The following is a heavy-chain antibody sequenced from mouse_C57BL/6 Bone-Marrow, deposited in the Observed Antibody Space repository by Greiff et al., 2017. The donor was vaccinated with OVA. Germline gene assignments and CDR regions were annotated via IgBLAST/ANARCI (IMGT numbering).Heavy chain of an antibody. Sequence: DVKLVESGGGLVKPGGSLKLSCAASGFTFSDYGMHWVRQAPEKGLEWVAYISSGSSTIYYADTVKGRFTNSRDNAKNTLFLQMTSLRSEDTAMYYCARGIDSNLYYYAMDYWGQGTSVTVSS. CDR1: GFTFSDYG. CDR2: ISSGSSTI. D-gene: IGHD2-5*01. V-gene: IGHV5-17*01. CDR3: ARGIDSNLYYYAMDY. J-gene: IGHJ4*01.